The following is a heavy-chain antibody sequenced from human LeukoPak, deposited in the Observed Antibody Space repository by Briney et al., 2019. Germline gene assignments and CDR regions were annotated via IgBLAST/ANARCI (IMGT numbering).Heavy chain of an antibody. CDR3: TTDRVASSGRRWYYFDF. J-gene: IGHJ4*02. V-gene: IGHV3-15*04. Sequence: GGSLRLSCVVFGSGFPFSIAWMSWVRQAPGKGLEWVGRIESRPDGGTTDYAAPVRGRFTISRDESKDTLYLQMNSLKTEDTAVYYCTTDRVASSGRRWYYFDFWGQGTLVTVSS. D-gene: IGHD4-23*01. CDR1: GFPFSIAW. CDR2: IESRPDGGTT.